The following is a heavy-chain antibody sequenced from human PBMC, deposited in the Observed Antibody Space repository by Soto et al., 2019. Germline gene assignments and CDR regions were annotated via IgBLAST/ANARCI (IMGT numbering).Heavy chain of an antibody. V-gene: IGHV4-39*07. CDR3: ARDRPALKYYDILTGYWYWYFDL. CDR2: IYYSGST. J-gene: IGHJ2*01. Sequence: SETLSLTCTVSGGSISSSSYYWGWIRQPPGKGLEWIGSIYYSGSTYYNPSLKRQVTISVDTSKNQFSLKLSSVTAADTAGDYCARDRPALKYYDILTGYWYWYFDLWGRGTLVTVSS. CDR1: GGSISSSSYY. D-gene: IGHD3-9*01.